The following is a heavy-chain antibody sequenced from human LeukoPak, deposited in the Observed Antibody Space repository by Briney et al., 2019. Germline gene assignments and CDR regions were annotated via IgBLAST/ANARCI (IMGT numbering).Heavy chain of an antibody. CDR2: INTDGSGR. V-gene: IGHV3-74*01. Sequence: GGSLRLSCAASGFIFSDYWVEWVRQAPGKGLVWVSRINTDGSGRRYADSVKGRFTISRDNTKNTLYLQMNGLRVDDTAVCYCASPPFLWGQGTLVTVSS. CDR3: ASPPFL. CDR1: GFIFSDYW. D-gene: IGHD2/OR15-2a*01. J-gene: IGHJ4*02.